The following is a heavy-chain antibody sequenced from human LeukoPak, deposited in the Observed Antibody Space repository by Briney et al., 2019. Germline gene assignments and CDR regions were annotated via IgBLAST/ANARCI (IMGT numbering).Heavy chain of an antibody. CDR1: GFTFDDYG. D-gene: IGHD4-23*01. CDR3: ARDPATVVIFPEDGIDY. CDR2: INWNGGKT. J-gene: IGHJ4*02. V-gene: IGHV3-20*04. Sequence: PGGSLRLSCAASGFTFDDYGMSWVRQAPGKGLEWVSGINWNGGKTGYADSVKGRFTISRDNAKNSLYLQMNSLRAEDTAVYYCARDPATVVIFPEDGIDYWGQGTLVTVSS.